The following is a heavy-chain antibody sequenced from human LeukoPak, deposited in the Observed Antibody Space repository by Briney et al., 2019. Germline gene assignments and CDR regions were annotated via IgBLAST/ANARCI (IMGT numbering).Heavy chain of an antibody. Sequence: GALRLSCAASGFTFSSYAMGWVRQAPGKGLEWVSAISGSGGSTYYADSVKGRFTISRDNSKNTLYLQMNSLRAEDTAVYYCAKDQVATITFDYWGQGTLVTVSS. D-gene: IGHD5-12*01. V-gene: IGHV3-23*01. CDR2: ISGSGGST. J-gene: IGHJ4*02. CDR3: AKDQVATITFDY. CDR1: GFTFSSYA.